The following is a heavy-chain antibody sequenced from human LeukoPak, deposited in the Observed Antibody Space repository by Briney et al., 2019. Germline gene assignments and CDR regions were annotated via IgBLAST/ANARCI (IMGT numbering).Heavy chain of an antibody. CDR3: ARVGGVVHSTTSHYYYYYGMDV. V-gene: IGHV4-34*01. Sequence: SETLSLTCAVYGGSFSGYYWSWIRQPPGKGLEWIGEINHSGSTNYNPSLKSRVTISVDTSKNQFSLKLSSVTAADTAVYYCARVGGVVHSTTSHYYYYYGMDVWGQGTTVTVSS. D-gene: IGHD2-2*01. J-gene: IGHJ6*02. CDR1: GGSFSGYY. CDR2: INHSGST.